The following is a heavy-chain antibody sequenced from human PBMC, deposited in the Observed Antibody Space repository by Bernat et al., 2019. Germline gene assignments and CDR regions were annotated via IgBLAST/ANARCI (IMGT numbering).Heavy chain of an antibody. CDR1: GFTVSSYG. CDR2: IWYDGSNK. J-gene: IGHJ4*02. CDR3: ARDYCSSTSCYLCDY. V-gene: IGHV3-33*08. Sequence: VQLVESGGGLIQPGGSLRLSCAASGFTVSSYGMHWVRQAPGKGLEWVAVIWYDGSNKYYADSVKGRFTISRDNSKNTLYLQMNSLRAEDTAVYYCARDYCSSTSCYLCDYWGQGTLVTVSS. D-gene: IGHD2-2*01.